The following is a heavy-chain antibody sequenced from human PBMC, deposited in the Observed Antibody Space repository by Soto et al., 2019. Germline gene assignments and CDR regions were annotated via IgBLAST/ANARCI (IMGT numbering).Heavy chain of an antibody. CDR2: VYYSGNT. D-gene: IGHD4-17*01. CDR3: ARTTAVPNTLGSRYFFDY. Sequence: QVQLQESGPGLLKPSETLSLTCSVSGGSVSDKTYYWSWIRQPPGKRLEWIGYVYYSGNTNYNPSLKSRVTISVDLSNERFSLRLSSVSTADTALYSCARTTAVPNTLGSRYFFDYWGQGTLVTVSS. V-gene: IGHV4-61*01. CDR1: GGSVSDKTYY. J-gene: IGHJ4*02.